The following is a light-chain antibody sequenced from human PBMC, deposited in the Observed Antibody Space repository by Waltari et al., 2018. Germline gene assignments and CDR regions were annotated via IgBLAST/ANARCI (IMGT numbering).Light chain of an antibody. V-gene: IGKV3D-15*01. Sequence: EVVMTQSPATLSVSPGERVSLSCRASQSAKTSLAWYQQTPGQAPRLLIYRASTRAAGVPDRFIGSGSGTEFTLTISSLQSEDSAIYYCQQYNIWPWTFGPGTNVDIK. CDR2: RAS. CDR1: QSAKTS. J-gene: IGKJ1*01. CDR3: QQYNIWPWT.